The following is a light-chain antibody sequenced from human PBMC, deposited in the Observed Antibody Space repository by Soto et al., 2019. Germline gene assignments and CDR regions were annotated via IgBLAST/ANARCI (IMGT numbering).Light chain of an antibody. CDR3: QQYGNSPQT. Sequence: EIVLTQSPGTLSLSPGERATLSCRASQSISSNLAWYQQKPGQAPRLLIYAASNRATGIPARFSGSGSGTDFTLTISSLEPEDFAVYYCQQYGNSPQTFGQGTKVDI. CDR1: QSISSN. CDR2: AAS. V-gene: IGKV3-20*01. J-gene: IGKJ1*01.